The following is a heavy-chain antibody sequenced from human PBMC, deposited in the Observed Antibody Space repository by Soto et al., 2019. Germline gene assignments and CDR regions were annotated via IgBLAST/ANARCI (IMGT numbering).Heavy chain of an antibody. CDR1: GFTFSSYA. D-gene: IGHD2-2*01. J-gene: IGHJ4*02. CDR2: ISGSGGST. Sequence: EVPLLESGGGLVQPGGSLRLSCAASGFTFSSYAMSWVRQAPGKGLEWVSAISGSGGSTYYADSVKGRFTISRDNSKNTLYLQMNSLRAEDTAVYYCAKRPIVVVPAAMRGLDTRGYYFDYWGQGTLVTVSS. CDR3: AKRPIVVVPAAMRGLDTRGYYFDY. V-gene: IGHV3-23*01.